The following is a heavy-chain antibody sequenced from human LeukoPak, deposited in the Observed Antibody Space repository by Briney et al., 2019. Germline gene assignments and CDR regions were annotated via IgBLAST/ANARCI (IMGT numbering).Heavy chain of an antibody. CDR3: ARLTMIRGVIDY. Sequence: GESLKISCRGSGYSINNYWIGWVRQMPGKGLEWMGIIYPADSDIRYSPSFQGQVTISADKSISTAYLQWSSLKASDTAMYFCARLTMIRGVIDYWGQGTLVTVSS. CDR2: IYPADSDI. D-gene: IGHD3-10*01. J-gene: IGHJ4*02. V-gene: IGHV5-51*01. CDR1: GYSINNYW.